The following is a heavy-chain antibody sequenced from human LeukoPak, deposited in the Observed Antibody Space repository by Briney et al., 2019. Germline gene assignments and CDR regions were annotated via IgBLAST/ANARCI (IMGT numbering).Heavy chain of an antibody. D-gene: IGHD1-26*01. CDR2: ISKSSDAT. Sequence: GGSLRLSCAASGFTFFNYAMSWVRQAPGKGLEWVSLISKSSDATYYAPSVKGRFTISRDNSKNLMYLQLTSLRAEDTALYYCARDRGRSSFDYWGQGTLVSVSS. CDR3: ARDRGRSSFDY. CDR1: GFTFFNYA. V-gene: IGHV3-23*01. J-gene: IGHJ4*02.